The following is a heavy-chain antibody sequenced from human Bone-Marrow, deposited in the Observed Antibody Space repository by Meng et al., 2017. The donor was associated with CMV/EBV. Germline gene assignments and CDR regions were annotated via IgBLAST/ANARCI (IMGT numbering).Heavy chain of an antibody. Sequence: GESLKISCAASGFVFSSYSMNLVRRAPGKGLEWVANIKEDGSEKHSVDVEKGRFTITRDNAKNSLYVQMNSLRAEDTAVYYCAKYCRDSSAVRIFDDWGQGTLVTVSS. D-gene: IGHD6-25*01. J-gene: IGHJ4*02. CDR3: AKYCRDSSAVRIFDD. CDR1: GFVFSSYS. CDR2: IKEDGSEK. V-gene: IGHV3-7*03.